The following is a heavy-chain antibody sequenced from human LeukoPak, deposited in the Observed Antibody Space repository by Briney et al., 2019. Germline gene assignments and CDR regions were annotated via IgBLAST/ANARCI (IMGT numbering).Heavy chain of an antibody. V-gene: IGHV3-21*01. CDR2: ISSSSSYI. CDR1: GFTFSSYS. Sequence: GGSLRLSCAASGFTFSSYSMNWVRQAPGKGLEWVSSISSSSSYICYADSVKGRFTISRDNAKNSLYLQMNSLRAEDTAVYYCAREGSSGYYDYWGQGTLVTVSS. D-gene: IGHD3-22*01. J-gene: IGHJ4*02. CDR3: AREGSSGYYDY.